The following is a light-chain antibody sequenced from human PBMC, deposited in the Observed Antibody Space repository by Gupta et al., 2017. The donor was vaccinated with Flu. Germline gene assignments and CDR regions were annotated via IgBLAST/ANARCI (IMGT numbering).Light chain of an antibody. J-gene: IGLJ2*01. Sequence: SALTQPASVSESPRPSLPISCTGSGSDVGAYDSVSWYQHHAGKSPKLMIYDVSKRPAGVSNRFSGSKSGSTASLTISGRQEDDEADYYGSSDTSSSTLLFGGGTKLTV. CDR2: DVS. CDR1: GSDVGAYDS. CDR3: SSDTSSSTLL. V-gene: IGLV2-14*01.